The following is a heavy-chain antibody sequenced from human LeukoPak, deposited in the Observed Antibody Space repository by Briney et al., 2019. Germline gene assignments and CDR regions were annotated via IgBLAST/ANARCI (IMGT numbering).Heavy chain of an antibody. D-gene: IGHD2-8*01. CDR1: GFTFSTYT. CDR3: AKPLDCTNGVCYTGGFDS. CDR2: ISGSGGST. V-gene: IGHV3-23*01. J-gene: IGHJ5*01. Sequence: GGSLRLSRATSGFTFSTYTMSWVRQAPGKGLEWVSAISGSGGSTYYAGSVKGRFTISRDNSKNTLYLQMNSLRAEDTAVYYCAKPLDCTNGVCYTGGFDSWGQGTLVTVSS.